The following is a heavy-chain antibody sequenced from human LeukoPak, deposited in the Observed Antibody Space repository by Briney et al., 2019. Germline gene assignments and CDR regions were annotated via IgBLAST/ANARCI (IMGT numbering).Heavy chain of an antibody. CDR1: GFTFSSYA. CDR2: ISYDGSNK. J-gene: IGHJ6*02. Sequence: GRSLRLSCAASGFTFSSYAMHWVRQAPGKGLEWVAVISYDGSNKYYADSVKGRFTISRDNSKNTLYLQMNSLRAEDTAVYYCARELVPAANYFGMDVRGQGTTVTVSS. CDR3: ARELVPAANYFGMDV. V-gene: IGHV3-30-3*01. D-gene: IGHD2-2*01.